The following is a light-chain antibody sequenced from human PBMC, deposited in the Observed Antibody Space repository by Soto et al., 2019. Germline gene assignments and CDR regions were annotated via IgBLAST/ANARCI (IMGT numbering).Light chain of an antibody. Sequence: QSVMTQAPGASGTPGQRVSISCSGSTSNIGSQTVNWYQRLPGTAPKLLIYIDNQRPSGVPDRFSGSKSGTSASLAISGLQSEDEADYFCASWDDSLNGPVFGGGTKVTVL. CDR3: ASWDDSLNGPV. J-gene: IGLJ2*01. V-gene: IGLV1-44*01. CDR2: IDN. CDR1: TSNIGSQT.